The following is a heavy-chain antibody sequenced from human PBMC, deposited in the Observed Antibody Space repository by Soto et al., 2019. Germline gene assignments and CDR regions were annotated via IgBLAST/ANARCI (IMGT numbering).Heavy chain of an antibody. V-gene: IGHV1-69*06. J-gene: IGHJ5*02. Sequence: QVQLVQSGAEVKKPGSSVKVSCKASGGTFSSYAISWVRQAPGQGLEWMGGIIPIFGTANYAQKFQGRVTISADKSKSTAFMELSSLGSEDTAVYYCARGQSPGHNWFDPWGLGTLVHVSS. CDR1: GGTFSSYA. CDR2: IIPIFGTA. CDR3: ARGQSPGHNWFDP.